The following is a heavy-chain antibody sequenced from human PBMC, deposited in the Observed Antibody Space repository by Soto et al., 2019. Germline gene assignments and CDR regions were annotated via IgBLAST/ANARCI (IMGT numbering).Heavy chain of an antibody. D-gene: IGHD3-3*01. J-gene: IGHJ6*02. V-gene: IGHV4-59*01. CDR1: GGSISSYY. Sequence: QVQLQESGPGLVKPSETLSLTCTVSGGSISSYYWSWIRQPPGKGLEWIGYIYYSGSTNYNPSLKSRVTISVDTSKNQFSLKLSSVTAADTAVYYCARDGGGMDVWGQGTTVTVSS. CDR3: ARDGGGMDV. CDR2: IYYSGST.